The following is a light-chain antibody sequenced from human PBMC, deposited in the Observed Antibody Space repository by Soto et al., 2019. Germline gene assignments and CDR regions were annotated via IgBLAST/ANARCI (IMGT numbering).Light chain of an antibody. J-gene: IGKJ2*01. CDR2: GAS. CDR1: QSVSSSY. Sequence: EIVLTQSPGTLSLSPGERATLSCRASQSVSSSYLAWYQQNPGQAPRVLIYGASSRATGVTVRFSGSGSGTDFTLTISRLEPEDVAVYYCQQYGSSPYTFGQGTKLEIK. V-gene: IGKV3-20*01. CDR3: QQYGSSPYT.